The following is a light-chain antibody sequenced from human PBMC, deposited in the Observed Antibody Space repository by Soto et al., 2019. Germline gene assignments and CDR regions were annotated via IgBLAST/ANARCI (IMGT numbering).Light chain of an antibody. V-gene: IGLV2-8*01. J-gene: IGLJ2*01. CDR2: EVT. CDR1: SSDVGGYSY. CDR3: SSFAGSNILL. Sequence: QPALTQPPSASGSPGQSVTISCTGTSSDVGGYSYVSWYQQHPGKAPKLMISEVTKRPSGVPDRFSGSKSGNTASLTVSGLQAEDEADYYCSSFAGSNILLFGGGTKLTVL.